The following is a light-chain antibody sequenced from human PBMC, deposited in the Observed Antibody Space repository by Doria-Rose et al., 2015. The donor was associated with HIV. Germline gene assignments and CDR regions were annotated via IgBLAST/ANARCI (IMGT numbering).Light chain of an antibody. Sequence: VLTQPPSVSVAPGQTARITCGGNNIGSRHVHWYQQRPGQAPVLVVDDDDARPSGIAGRCSASNSGNTATLTISWVEAGDEADYYCQVSDSGREWGVCGSGTKVTVL. CDR3: QVSDSGREWGV. V-gene: IGLV3-21*02. CDR1: NIGSRH. J-gene: IGLJ1*01. CDR2: DDD.